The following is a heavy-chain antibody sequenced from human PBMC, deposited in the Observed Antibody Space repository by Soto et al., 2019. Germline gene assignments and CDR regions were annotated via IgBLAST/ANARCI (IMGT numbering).Heavy chain of an antibody. CDR3: ARIYYDSSGYHPRYYYYGMDV. V-gene: IGHV4-34*01. CDR2: INHSGST. CDR1: GMSFNCDY. Sequence: PSETLYTTRAIHGMSFNCDYWTRIRQPPRKGLEWIGEINHSGSTNYNPSLKSRVTISVDTSKNQFSLKLSSVTAADTAVYYCARIYYDSSGYHPRYYYYGMDVWGQGTTVT. D-gene: IGHD3-22*01. J-gene: IGHJ6*02.